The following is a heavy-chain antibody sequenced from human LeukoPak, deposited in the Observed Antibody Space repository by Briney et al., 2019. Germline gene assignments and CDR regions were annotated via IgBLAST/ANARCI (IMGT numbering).Heavy chain of an antibody. CDR1: GGTFSSYA. Sequence: GASVKVSCKASGGTFSSYAISWVRRAPGQGLEWMGRIIPILGIANYAQKFQGRVTITADKSTSTAYMELSSLRSEDTAVYYCARITIFGVEDYWGQGTLVTVSS. CDR2: IIPILGIA. V-gene: IGHV1-69*04. J-gene: IGHJ4*02. CDR3: ARITIFGVEDY. D-gene: IGHD3-3*01.